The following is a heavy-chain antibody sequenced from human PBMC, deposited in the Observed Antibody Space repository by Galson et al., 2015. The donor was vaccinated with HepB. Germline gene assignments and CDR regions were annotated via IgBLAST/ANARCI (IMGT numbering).Heavy chain of an antibody. D-gene: IGHD1-26*01. CDR3: ARGSYINWFDP. Sequence: SETLSLTCTVSGGSIASSSYYWVWIRQPPGKGLEWIGSVHYSGSNYYKPSLKSRVAISVDTSKNQFSLKLTPVTAADTAVYYCARGSYINWFDPWGQGILVTVSS. CDR2: VHYSGSN. CDR1: GGSIASSSYY. J-gene: IGHJ5*02. V-gene: IGHV4-39*01.